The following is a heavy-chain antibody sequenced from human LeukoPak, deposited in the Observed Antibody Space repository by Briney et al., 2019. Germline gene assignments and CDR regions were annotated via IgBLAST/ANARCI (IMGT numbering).Heavy chain of an antibody. J-gene: IGHJ5*02. V-gene: IGHV4-34*01. Sequence: SETLSLTCAVYGGSFSGYYWSWIRQPPGKGLEWIGEINHSGSTNYNPSLKSRVTISVDTSKNQFSLKLSSVTAADTAVYYCAREQRGIVVVPAAENWFDPWGQGTLVTVSS. CDR3: AREQRGIVVVPAAENWFDP. D-gene: IGHD2-2*01. CDR2: INHSGST. CDR1: GGSFSGYY.